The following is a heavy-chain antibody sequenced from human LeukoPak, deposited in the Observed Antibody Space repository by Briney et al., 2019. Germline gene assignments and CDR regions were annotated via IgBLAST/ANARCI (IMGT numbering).Heavy chain of an antibody. CDR1: GYTFTIYG. Sequence: SVKVSCKASGYTFTIYGISWVRQAPGQGLEWVGGIIPIFGTANYAQKFQGRVTITADKSTSTPYMELSSLRSEDTAVYYCARSPYRAARPLCYFDYWGQGTLVTVSS. CDR3: ARSPYRAARPLCYFDY. V-gene: IGHV1-69*06. CDR2: IIPIFGTA. J-gene: IGHJ4*02. D-gene: IGHD6-6*01.